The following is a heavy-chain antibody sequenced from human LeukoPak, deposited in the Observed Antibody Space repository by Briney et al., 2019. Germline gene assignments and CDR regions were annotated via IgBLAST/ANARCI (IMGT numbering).Heavy chain of an antibody. D-gene: IGHD6-19*01. V-gene: IGHV3-66*01. CDR2: IYSGGTT. CDR3: AKDRGSGWLHDAFDI. Sequence: GGSLRLSCAASGFTVSSNYMSWVRQAPGKGLEWVSVIYSGGTTYYADSVKGRFTISRDNSKNTLYLQMNSLRAEDTAIYYCAKDRGSGWLHDAFDIWGQGTMVTVSS. J-gene: IGHJ3*02. CDR1: GFTVSSNY.